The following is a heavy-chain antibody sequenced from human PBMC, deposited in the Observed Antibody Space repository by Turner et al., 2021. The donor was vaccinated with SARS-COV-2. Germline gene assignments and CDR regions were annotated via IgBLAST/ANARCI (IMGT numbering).Heavy chain of an antibody. Sequence: QLQLQESGPGLVKPSETLSLTGTVSGGSISSSSYYWGWIRPPPGKGLEWMGKIYYSGTTYDNPAPKRRVTISVDTSKNQFSLKLSSVTAADTAVYYCARHGAQVLRFFLGAFDIWGQGTMVTVSS. V-gene: IGHV4-39*01. D-gene: IGHD3-3*01. CDR2: IYYSGTT. CDR1: GGSISSSSYY. J-gene: IGHJ3*02. CDR3: ARHGAQVLRFFLGAFDI.